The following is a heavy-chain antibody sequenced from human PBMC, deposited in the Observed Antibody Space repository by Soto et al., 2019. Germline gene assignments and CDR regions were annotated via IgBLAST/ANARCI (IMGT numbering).Heavy chain of an antibody. CDR1: GFAFNNAR. D-gene: IGHD2-15*01. J-gene: IGHJ4*02. CDR3: ITVWEEVVAARSG. CDR2: IKTKAEGGTI. V-gene: IGHV3-15*07. Sequence: GGSLRLSCAASGFAFNNARMSWVRQAPGKGLEWVGRIKTKAEGGTIDYAAPVKGRFTISRDDSENTLYLQMNSLTTEDTAVYYCITVWEEVVAARSGWGQGTLVTVSS.